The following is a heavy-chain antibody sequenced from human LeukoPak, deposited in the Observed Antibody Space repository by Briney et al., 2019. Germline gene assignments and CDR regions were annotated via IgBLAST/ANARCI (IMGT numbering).Heavy chain of an antibody. CDR1: GGSFSGYY. CDR3: ARAKVEKTAMVTPAHTAFDY. J-gene: IGHJ4*02. V-gene: IGHV4-34*01. Sequence: PSETLSLTCAVYGGSFSGYYWSWIRQPPGKGLEWIGEINHSGSTNYNPSLKSRVTISVDTSKNQFSLKLSSVTAADTAVYYCARAKVEKTAMVTPAHTAFDYWGQGTLVPVPS. D-gene: IGHD5-18*01. CDR2: INHSGST.